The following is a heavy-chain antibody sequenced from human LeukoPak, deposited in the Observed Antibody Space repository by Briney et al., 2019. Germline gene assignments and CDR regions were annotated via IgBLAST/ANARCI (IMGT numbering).Heavy chain of an antibody. Sequence: PSEALSLTCTVSGASISSFYWSWIRQPAGKGLEWIGRIYTSGGTNYNPSLKSRVTMSIDTSKNQFSLKLYSVTAADTAVYYCVTDRSGSYDYWGQGILVTASS. J-gene: IGHJ4*02. CDR3: VTDRSGSYDY. CDR2: IYTSGGT. D-gene: IGHD1-26*01. CDR1: GASISSFY. V-gene: IGHV4-4*07.